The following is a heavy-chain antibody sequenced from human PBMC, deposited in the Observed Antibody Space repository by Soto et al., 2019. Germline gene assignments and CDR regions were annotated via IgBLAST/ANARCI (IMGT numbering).Heavy chain of an antibody. V-gene: IGHV4-28*01. D-gene: IGHD2-21*02. CDR3: ARNAGNGGNFHFGY. Sequence: SETLSLTCAVSGYSISSSNWWGWIRQPPGKGLEWIGYIYYSGSTYYNPSLKSRVTMSVDTSKNQFSLKLSSVTAVDTAVYYCARNAGNGGNFHFGYWGQGTLVTVSS. J-gene: IGHJ4*02. CDR2: IYYSGST. CDR1: GYSISSSNW.